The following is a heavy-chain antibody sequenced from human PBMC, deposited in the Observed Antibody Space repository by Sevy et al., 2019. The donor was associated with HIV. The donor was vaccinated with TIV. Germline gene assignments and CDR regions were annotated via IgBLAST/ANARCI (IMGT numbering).Heavy chain of an antibody. CDR2: ISSSGSTI. Sequence: GGSLRLSCAASVFTFSDYYMSWIRQAPGKGLEWVSYISSSGSTIYYADSVKGRFTISRDNAKNSLYLQMNSLRAEDTAVYYCARAGYYYGSGSYQEYYGMDVWGQGTTVTVSS. D-gene: IGHD3-10*01. CDR3: ARAGYYYGSGSYQEYYGMDV. J-gene: IGHJ6*02. V-gene: IGHV3-11*01. CDR1: VFTFSDYY.